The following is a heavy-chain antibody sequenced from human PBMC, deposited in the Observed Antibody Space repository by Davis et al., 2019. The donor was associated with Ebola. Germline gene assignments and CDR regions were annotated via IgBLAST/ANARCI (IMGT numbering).Heavy chain of an antibody. V-gene: IGHV5-51*01. J-gene: IGHJ6*02. CDR1: GYSFTNYW. CDR2: IYPGDSDT. Sequence: GESLKISCQGSGYSFTNYWIAWVRQVPGEGLEWMGIIYPGDSDTRYSPSFQGQVTISADKSISTAYLQWSSLKASDTAMYYCARLLGYCSGGSCLDYYYYGMDVWGQGTTVTVSS. D-gene: IGHD2-15*01. CDR3: ARLLGYCSGGSCLDYYYYGMDV.